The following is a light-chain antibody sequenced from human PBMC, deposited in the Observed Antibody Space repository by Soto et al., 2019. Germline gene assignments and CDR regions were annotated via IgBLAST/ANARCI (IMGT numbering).Light chain of an antibody. CDR3: QEDNNWPPDRT. V-gene: IGKV3-15*01. Sequence: EIVMTQSPATLSVSPGERATLSCRASQSVGSNLAWYQQKPGQAPRLLIYGASTRATGIPARFSGSGSGTEFTLASSSRQSEDFAISLCQEDNNWPPDRTFGEGTKVEIK. CDR2: GAS. J-gene: IGKJ4*02. CDR1: QSVGSN.